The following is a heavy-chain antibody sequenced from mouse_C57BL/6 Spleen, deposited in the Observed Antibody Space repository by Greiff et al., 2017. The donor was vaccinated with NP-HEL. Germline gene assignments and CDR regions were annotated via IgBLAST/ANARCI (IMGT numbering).Heavy chain of an antibody. CDR2: ISYSGST. J-gene: IGHJ4*01. Sequence: EVQGVESGPGLAKPSQTLSLTCSVTGYSITSDYWNWIRKFPGNKLEYMGYISYSGSTYYNPSLKSRISITRDTSKNQYYLQLNSVTTEDTATYYCARSHYYDYAYYAMDYWGQGTSVTVSS. CDR3: ARSHYYDYAYYAMDY. V-gene: IGHV3-8*01. CDR1: GYSITSDY. D-gene: IGHD2-4*01.